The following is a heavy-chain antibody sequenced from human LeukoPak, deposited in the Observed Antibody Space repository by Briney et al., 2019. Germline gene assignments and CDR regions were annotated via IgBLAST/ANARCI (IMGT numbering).Heavy chain of an antibody. D-gene: IGHD5-24*01. CDR1: GASVSTNAYF. CDR3: ASYREAYDLYPHGLDV. CDR2: IYASGNN. Sequence: PSQTLSLTCSVSGASVSTNAYFWNWIRPPAGEGLEWIGRIYASGNNHYNPSLKSRVTMSLDTSKNQYSLTMNSVTAADSAVYFCASYREAYDLYPHGLDVWGRGTVVTVSS. J-gene: IGHJ3*01. V-gene: IGHV4-61*02.